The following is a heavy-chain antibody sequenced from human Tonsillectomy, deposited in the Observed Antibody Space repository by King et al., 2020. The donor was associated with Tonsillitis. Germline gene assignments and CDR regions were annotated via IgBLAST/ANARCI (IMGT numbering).Heavy chain of an antibody. Sequence: QLQESGPGLVKPSGTLSLTCDVSGGSFSGSNWWSWVRQPPGKGLEWIGEIYHSGSTNYNPSLKSRVTISVDKSKNQFSLQLRSVTAADTAVYYCAGADLYSYVYEIGYWGQGTLVTVSS. CDR1: GGSFSGSNW. CDR2: IYHSGST. J-gene: IGHJ4*02. D-gene: IGHD5-18*01. V-gene: IGHV4-4*02. CDR3: AGADLYSYVYEIGY.